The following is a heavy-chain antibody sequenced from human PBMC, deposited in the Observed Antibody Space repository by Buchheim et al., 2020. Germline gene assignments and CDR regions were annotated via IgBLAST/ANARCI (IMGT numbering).Heavy chain of an antibody. CDR1: GFTFSKYA. J-gene: IGHJ4*02. CDR3: ARTGYSTSGGTY. V-gene: IGHV3-23*01. D-gene: IGHD1-26*01. CDR2: LSGSGSTT. Sequence: EVQLLESGGGLVQRGGSLRLSCVASGFTFSKYAMSWVRQAPGKGLEWVSSLSGSGSTTYYADSVKGRFTVSRDNSKNTLYFQMDILGAEDTAVYYCARTGYSTSGGTYWGQGTL.